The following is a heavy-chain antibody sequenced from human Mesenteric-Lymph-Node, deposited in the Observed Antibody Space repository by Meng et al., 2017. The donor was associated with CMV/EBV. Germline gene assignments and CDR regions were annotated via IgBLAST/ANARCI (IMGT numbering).Heavy chain of an antibody. D-gene: IGHD3-3*01. Sequence: YYWTWIRQRPGKGLEWIGYIYNSGSTFYNPSLKSRVTISVDTSKNQFSLKLSSVTAADTAVYYCARDPQRVTVFGVAPHSPSGWFDPWGQGTLVTVSS. CDR2: IYNSGST. J-gene: IGHJ5*02. V-gene: IGHV4-31*02. CDR1: YY. CDR3: ARDPQRVTVFGVAPHSPSGWFDP.